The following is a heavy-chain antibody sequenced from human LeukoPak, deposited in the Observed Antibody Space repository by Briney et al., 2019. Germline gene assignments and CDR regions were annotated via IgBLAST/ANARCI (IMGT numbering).Heavy chain of an antibody. CDR2: ISSSSSYI. V-gene: IGHV3-21*01. D-gene: IGHD5-18*01. CDR3: ARDKYSYGPLDYGDY. Sequence: PGGSLRLSCAASGFTFSSYSMNWVRQAPGKGLERVSSISSSSSYIYYADSVKGRFTISRDNAKNSLYLQMNSLRAEDTAVYYCARDKYSYGPLDYGDYWGQGTLVTVSS. J-gene: IGHJ4*02. CDR1: GFTFSSYS.